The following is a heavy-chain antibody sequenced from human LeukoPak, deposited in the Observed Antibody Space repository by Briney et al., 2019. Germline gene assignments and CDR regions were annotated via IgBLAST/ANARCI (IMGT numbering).Heavy chain of an antibody. J-gene: IGHJ4*02. CDR2: INSDGSWT. D-gene: IGHD2-2*01. Sequence: GGSLRPSCAASGNYWMHWVRQAPGKGLVWVSHINSDGSWTSYADSVKGRFTISKDNAKNTVYLQMNNLRAEDTAVYYCVSFYETYWGRGTLVTVSS. CDR3: VSFYETY. CDR1: GNYW. V-gene: IGHV3-74*01.